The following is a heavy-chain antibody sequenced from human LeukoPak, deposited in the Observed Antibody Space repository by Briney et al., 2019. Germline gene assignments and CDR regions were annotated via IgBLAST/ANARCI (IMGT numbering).Heavy chain of an antibody. CDR2: INARGDT. D-gene: IGHD2-2*01. CDR3: VRGQVPAARGYNWFDP. J-gene: IGHJ5*02. CDR1: GWSFNVYY. Sequence: PSETLSLTCAVYGWSFNVYYWNWIRQPPGKGLEWIGEINARGDTNYNPSLKSRVTISVDTSKKQFSLRFTSTIAADTAVYYCVRGQVPAARGYNWFDPWGQGTLVTVSS. V-gene: IGHV4-34*01.